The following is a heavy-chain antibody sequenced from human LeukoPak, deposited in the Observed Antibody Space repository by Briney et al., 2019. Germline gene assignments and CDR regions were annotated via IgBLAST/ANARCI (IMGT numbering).Heavy chain of an antibody. CDR2: INRDGSNT. CDR1: GFTFSSHW. CDR3: ARDGHGTNLDEFDY. J-gene: IGHJ4*02. Sequence: GGSLRLSCAASGFTFSSHWMHWVRQAPGKGLVWVLRINRDGSNTNYADSAKGRFTISRDNAKNTVYLQMNSLRVEDTAVYYCARDGHGTNLDEFDYWGQGTLVTVSS. V-gene: IGHV3-74*01. D-gene: IGHD1-1*01.